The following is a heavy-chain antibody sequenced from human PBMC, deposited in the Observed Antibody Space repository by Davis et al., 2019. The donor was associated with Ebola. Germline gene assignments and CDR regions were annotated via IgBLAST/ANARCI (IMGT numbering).Heavy chain of an antibody. V-gene: IGHV4-59*08. CDR2: IYYSGST. J-gene: IGHJ6*02. Sequence: SETLSLTCTVSGGSISSYYWSWIRQPPGKGLEWIGYIYYSGSTNYNPSLKSRVTISLDTSRNVLPLNLNSVTAADTAVYYCASLGYCRTTACYIRGDFYYGLDVWGQGTTVTVSS. CDR1: GGSISSYY. D-gene: IGHD2-2*02. CDR3: ASLGYCRTTACYIRGDFYYGLDV.